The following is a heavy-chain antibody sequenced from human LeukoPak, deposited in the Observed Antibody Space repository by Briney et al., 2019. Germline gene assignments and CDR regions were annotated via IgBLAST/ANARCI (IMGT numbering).Heavy chain of an antibody. V-gene: IGHV5-51*01. CDR3: ARQTTVVTPGLDC. CDR2: IYPGDSDT. CDR1: GYSFTSYW. Sequence: GESLKISCKGSGYSFTSYWIGWVRQMPGKGLEWMGIIYPGDSDTRYSPSFQGQVTISADKSISTAYLQWSSLKASDTAMYYCARQTTVVTPGLDCWGQGTLVTVSS. D-gene: IGHD4-23*01. J-gene: IGHJ4*02.